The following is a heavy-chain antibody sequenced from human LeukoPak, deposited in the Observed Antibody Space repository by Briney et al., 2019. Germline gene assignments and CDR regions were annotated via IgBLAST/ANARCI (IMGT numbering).Heavy chain of an antibody. D-gene: IGHD5-24*01. CDR3: AKRPRWLQFHY. Sequence: GGSLRLSCVASGFSVSSNYMSWVRQAPGKGLEWVSGISGRGDNTSYADSVKGRFTISRDNSKNTLYLQMNSLRAEDTAVYYCAKRPRWLQFHYWGQGTLVTVSS. CDR1: GFSVSSNY. J-gene: IGHJ4*02. CDR2: ISGRGDNT. V-gene: IGHV3-23*01.